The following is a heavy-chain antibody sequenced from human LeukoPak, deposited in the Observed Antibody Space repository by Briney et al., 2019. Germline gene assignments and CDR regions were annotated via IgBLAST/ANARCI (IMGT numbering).Heavy chain of an antibody. CDR1: GNTFTGYY. V-gene: IGHV1-2*02. CDR3: ARVVGSVPREYFDY. Sequence: ASVKVSCKASGNTFTGYYMHWVRQAPGHGLEWMGWINPNSGGTNYAQKFQGRVTMTRDTSISTAYMELSRLRSDVTAVYYCARVVGSVPREYFDYWGQGTLVTVSS. CDR2: INPNSGGT. D-gene: IGHD3-10*01. J-gene: IGHJ4*02.